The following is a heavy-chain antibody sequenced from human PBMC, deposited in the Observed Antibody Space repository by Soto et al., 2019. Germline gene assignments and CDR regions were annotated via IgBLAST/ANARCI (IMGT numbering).Heavy chain of an antibody. D-gene: IGHD6-13*01. CDR2: ISAYNGNT. V-gene: IGHV1-18*01. Sequence: QVQLVQSGAEVKKPGASVKVSCKASGYTCTSYGISWVRQAPGQGLEWMGWISAYNGNTNYAQKLQGRVTMTTDTSTSTAYMELRSLRSDDTAVYYCARDVMTGIAAAGLSDYWGQGTLVTVSS. J-gene: IGHJ4*02. CDR1: GYTCTSYG. CDR3: ARDVMTGIAAAGLSDY.